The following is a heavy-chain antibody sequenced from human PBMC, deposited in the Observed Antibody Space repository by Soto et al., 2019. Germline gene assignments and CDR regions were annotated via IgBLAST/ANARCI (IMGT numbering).Heavy chain of an antibody. Sequence: GGSLRLSCEASGLTFRRYWMHWVRQVPGKGLVWVSSINSDGTSSTYADSVKGRFTISRDNAKNTVYLQMNSLRAGDTAIYYCSSYEFLSGHHLPYACDQGTMVTLSS. CDR3: SSYEFLSGHHLPYA. CDR2: INSDGTSS. D-gene: IGHD3-3*01. J-gene: IGHJ6*02. CDR1: GLTFRRYW. V-gene: IGHV3-74*03.